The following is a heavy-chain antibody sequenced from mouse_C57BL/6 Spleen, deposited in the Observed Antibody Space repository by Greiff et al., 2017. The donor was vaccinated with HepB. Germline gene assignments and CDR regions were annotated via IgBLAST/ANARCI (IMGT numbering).Heavy chain of an antibody. D-gene: IGHD2-4*01. Sequence: QVQLKQSGPELVKPGASVKISCKASGYAFSSSWMNWVKQRPGKGLEWIGRIYPGDGDTNYNGKFKGKATLTADKSSSTAYMQLSSLTSEDSAVYFCASLYDYDVPFAYWGQGTLVTVSA. CDR3: ASLYDYDVPFAY. CDR1: GYAFSSSW. CDR2: IYPGDGDT. J-gene: IGHJ3*01. V-gene: IGHV1-82*01.